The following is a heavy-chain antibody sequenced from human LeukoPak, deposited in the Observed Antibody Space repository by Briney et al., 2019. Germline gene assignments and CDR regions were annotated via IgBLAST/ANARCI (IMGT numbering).Heavy chain of an antibody. CDR2: ISGSGGRT. J-gene: IGHJ4*02. V-gene: IGHV3-23*01. CDR3: AKDRGAVTGITFDY. Sequence: GGSLRLSCAASGFTFSSYAMSWVRQAPGKGLEWVSSISGSGGRTYYADSVKGRFTISRDNSENTLYLQMNGLRVEDTAVYYCAKDRGAVTGITFDYWGQGTLATVSS. D-gene: IGHD6-19*01. CDR1: GFTFSSYA.